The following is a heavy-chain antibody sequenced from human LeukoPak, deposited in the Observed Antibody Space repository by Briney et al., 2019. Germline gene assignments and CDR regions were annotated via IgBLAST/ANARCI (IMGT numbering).Heavy chain of an antibody. Sequence: GGSLRLSCAASGFTFSSYGMSWVRQAPGKGLEWASAISGSGGSTYYADSVKGRFTISRDNAKNSLYLQMNSLRAEDTAVYYCARDRGGAYDFWSGYYIGYFDYWGQGTLVPVSS. D-gene: IGHD3-3*01. V-gene: IGHV3-23*01. CDR3: ARDRGGAYDFWSGYYIGYFDY. CDR2: ISGSGGST. J-gene: IGHJ4*02. CDR1: GFTFSSYG.